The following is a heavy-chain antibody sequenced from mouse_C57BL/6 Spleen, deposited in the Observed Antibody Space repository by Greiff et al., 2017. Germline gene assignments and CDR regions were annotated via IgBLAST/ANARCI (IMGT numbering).Heavy chain of an antibody. D-gene: IGHD4-1*01. CDR1: GFTFSSYA. Sequence: EVKLMESGAGLVKPGGSLKLSCAASGFTFSSYAMSWVRQTPEKRLEWVAYISSGGDYIYYADTVKGRFTISRDNARNTLYLQMSSLKSEDTAMYYCTREVNWDGWFCFAYWGQGTLVTVSA. CDR2: ISSGGDYI. J-gene: IGHJ3*01. CDR3: TREVNWDGWFCFAY. V-gene: IGHV5-9-1*02.